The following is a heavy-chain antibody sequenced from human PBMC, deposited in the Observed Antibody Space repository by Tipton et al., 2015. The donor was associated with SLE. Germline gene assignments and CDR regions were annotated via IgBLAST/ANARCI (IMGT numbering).Heavy chain of an antibody. CDR1: GFTFSSYW. V-gene: IGHV3-7*01. D-gene: IGHD3-22*01. Sequence: SLRLSCAASGFTFSSYWMSWVRQAPGKGLEWVANIKQDGSEKYYVDSVKGRFTISRDNAKNSLYLQMNSLRAEDTAVYYCARGYYDSSGTRYLGQAFDIWGQGTMVTVSS. CDR2: IKQDGSEK. CDR3: ARGYYDSSGTRYLGQAFDI. J-gene: IGHJ3*02.